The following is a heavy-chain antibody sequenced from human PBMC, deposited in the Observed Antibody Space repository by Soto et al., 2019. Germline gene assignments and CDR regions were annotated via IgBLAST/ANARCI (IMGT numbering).Heavy chain of an antibody. Sequence: EVQLVESGGGLVKPGGSLRLSCAASGFTFSSYSMNWVRQAPGKGLEWVSSISSSSSYIYYADSVKGRFTISRDNAKNSLYLQMNSLRAEDTAVYYCARDQHDFRSGYYRRPPNWFDPWGHGTLVTVSS. CDR1: GFTFSSYS. J-gene: IGHJ5*02. CDR2: ISSSSSYI. D-gene: IGHD3-3*01. V-gene: IGHV3-21*01. CDR3: ARDQHDFRSGYYRRPPNWFDP.